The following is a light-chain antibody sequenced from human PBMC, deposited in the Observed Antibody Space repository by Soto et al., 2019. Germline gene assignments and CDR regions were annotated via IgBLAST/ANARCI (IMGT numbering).Light chain of an antibody. CDR3: QQYYSTPLT. Sequence: DILMTQSQDSLAVSLGERATINCKSSQSVLYSANNKNYLAWYQQKPGQPPRLLIYWASTRESGVPDRFSGSGSGTDFTLTISSLQAEDVAVYYCQQYYSTPLTFGGGTKVDIK. V-gene: IGKV4-1*01. J-gene: IGKJ4*01. CDR1: QSVLYSANNKNY. CDR2: WAS.